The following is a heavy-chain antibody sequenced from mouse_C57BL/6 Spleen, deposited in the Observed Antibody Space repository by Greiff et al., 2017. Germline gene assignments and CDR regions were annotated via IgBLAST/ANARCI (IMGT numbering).Heavy chain of an antibody. V-gene: IGHV1-42*01. CDR3: ARYFYYYGSSYWYFDG. CDR2: INPNTGGT. CDR1: GYSFTGYY. J-gene: IGHJ1*03. Sequence: VQLQQSGPELVKPGASVKISCKASGYSFTGYYMNWVKQSPEKSLEWIGEINPNTGGTTYNQKFKAKATLTVDKSSSTAYMQLKSLTSEDSAVYYCARYFYYYGSSYWYFDGWGTGTTVTVAS. D-gene: IGHD1-1*01.